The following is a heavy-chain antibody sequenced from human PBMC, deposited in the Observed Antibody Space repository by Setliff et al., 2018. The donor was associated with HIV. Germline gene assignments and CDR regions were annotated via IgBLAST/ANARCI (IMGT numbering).Heavy chain of an antibody. CDR3: ARAREGWKPFAFDY. V-gene: IGHV4-61*09. J-gene: IGHJ4*02. Sequence: PSETLSLTCTVSGGIISSDSFFWSWIRQPAGKGLEWIGHISATGSTNYNPSLKIRVTMSIDTSKNQFSLNINSATAADAAVYFCARAREGWKPFAFDYWGQGTLVTVSS. D-gene: IGHD1-1*01. CDR2: ISATGST. CDR1: GGIISSDSFF.